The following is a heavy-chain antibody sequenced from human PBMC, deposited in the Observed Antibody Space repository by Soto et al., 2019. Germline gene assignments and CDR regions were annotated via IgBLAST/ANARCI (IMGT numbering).Heavy chain of an antibody. CDR2: IIPIFGTA. D-gene: IGHD2-15*01. V-gene: IGHV1-69*13. Sequence: ASVKVSCKASGGTFSSYAISWVRQAPGQGLEWMGGIIPIFGTANYAQKFQGRVTITADESTSTAYMELSSLRSEDTAVYYCASLYCSGGSCYTEGYYFDYWGQGTLVTVSS. CDR1: GGTFSSYA. CDR3: ASLYCSGGSCYTEGYYFDY. J-gene: IGHJ4*02.